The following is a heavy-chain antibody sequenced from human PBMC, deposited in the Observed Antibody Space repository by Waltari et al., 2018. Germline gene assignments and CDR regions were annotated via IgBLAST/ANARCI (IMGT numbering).Heavy chain of an antibody. Sequence: QVQLQQWGAGLWKPPETLSLTCAVYVGPFRDYSGSWVRQPPAKGLEWIGEINPSGVTNYNPSLKSRVTISVDTSKNQFSLRLSSVTAADTAVYYCVRAFMVTTFSALRYHDYYGMDVWGQGTAVTVSS. D-gene: IGHD4-17*01. CDR2: INPSGVT. V-gene: IGHV4-34*01. CDR1: VGPFRDYS. J-gene: IGHJ6*02. CDR3: VRAFMVTTFSALRYHDYYGMDV.